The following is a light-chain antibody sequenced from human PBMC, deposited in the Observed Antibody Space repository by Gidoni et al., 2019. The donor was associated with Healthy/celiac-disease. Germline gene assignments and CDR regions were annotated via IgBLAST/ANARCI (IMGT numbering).Light chain of an antibody. V-gene: IGKV1-39*01. Sequence: DIQMTQSPSSLSASVGDIVTIPCRSSQSISSYLNWYQQKPWKAPKLLIYAASSLQSGVPSRFSGSGAGTDFTLTISSLQAEDFATYYCQQSYSTQGTFGGGTKVEIK. J-gene: IGKJ4*01. CDR2: AAS. CDR3: QQSYSTQGT. CDR1: QSISSY.